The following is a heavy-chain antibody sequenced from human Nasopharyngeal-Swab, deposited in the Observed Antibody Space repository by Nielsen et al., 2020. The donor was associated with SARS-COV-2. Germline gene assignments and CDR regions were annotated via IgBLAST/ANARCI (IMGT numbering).Heavy chain of an antibody. Sequence: GESLKISCAASGFIFSASAIHWVRQASGKGLEWVGRLGDKDHNYATTYGASVQGRFTISRDDSKNTALLQMDSLKTEDTALYYCTSDFYFDYWGQGTLVTVSS. CDR1: GFIFSASA. CDR2: LGDKDHNYAT. J-gene: IGHJ4*02. CDR3: TSDFYFDY. V-gene: IGHV3-73*01.